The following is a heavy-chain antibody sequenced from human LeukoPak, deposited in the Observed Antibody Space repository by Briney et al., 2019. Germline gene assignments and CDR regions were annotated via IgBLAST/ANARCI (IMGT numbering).Heavy chain of an antibody. J-gene: IGHJ4*02. D-gene: IGHD4-17*01. CDR2: INHSGST. CDR3: ARRANVTTYYLDY. CDR1: GGSFSGYY. V-gene: IGHV4-34*01. Sequence: PSETLSLTCAVYGGSFSGYYCSWIRQPPGKGLEWIGEINHSGSTNYNPSLKSRVTISVDTSKSQFSLKLSSVTAADTAVYYCARRANVTTYYLDYWGQGTLVTVSS.